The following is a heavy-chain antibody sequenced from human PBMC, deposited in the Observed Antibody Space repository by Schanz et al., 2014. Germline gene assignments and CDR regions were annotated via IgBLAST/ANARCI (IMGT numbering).Heavy chain of an antibody. J-gene: IGHJ4*02. D-gene: IGHD5-12*01. Sequence: QVQLVQSGAEVKKPGSSVKVSCKASGYNFIGYYIHWVRQAPGQGLEWMGIINPTGGSTSYAQRFQGRVTVTRDTSTSTVYMELSSLRSEDTAVYYCARAAYGGYTSTPLRYWGQGTLVTVSS. V-gene: IGHV1-46*01. CDR2: INPTGGST. CDR1: GYNFIGYY. CDR3: ARAAYGGYTSTPLRY.